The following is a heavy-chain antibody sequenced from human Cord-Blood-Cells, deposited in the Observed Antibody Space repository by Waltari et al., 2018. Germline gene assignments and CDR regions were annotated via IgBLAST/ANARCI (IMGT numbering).Heavy chain of an antibody. J-gene: IGHJ2*01. Sequence: QVQLQQWGAGLLKPSETLSLTCAVYGGSFSGYYWSWIRQPPGKGLEWIGEINHSGSTNYTPSLKSRVTISVDTSKNQFSLKLSSVTAADTAVYYCARAPLDYGDYRYFDLWGRGTLVTVSS. CDR3: ARAPLDYGDYRYFDL. D-gene: IGHD4-17*01. CDR1: GGSFSGYY. V-gene: IGHV4-34*01. CDR2: INHSGST.